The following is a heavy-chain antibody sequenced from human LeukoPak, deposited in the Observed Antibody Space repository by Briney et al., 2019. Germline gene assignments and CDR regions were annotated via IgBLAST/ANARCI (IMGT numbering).Heavy chain of an antibody. D-gene: IGHD6-25*01. V-gene: IGHV4-34*01. CDR1: GGSFSGYY. CDR3: ARGSGYGDYVDY. J-gene: IGHJ4*02. CDR2: INHSGST. Sequence: SEALSLTCAVYGGSFSGYYWSWIRQPPGKGLEWIGEINHSGSTNYNPSLKSRVTISVDTSKNQFSLKLSSVTAADTAVYYCARGSGYGDYVDYWGQGTLVTVSS.